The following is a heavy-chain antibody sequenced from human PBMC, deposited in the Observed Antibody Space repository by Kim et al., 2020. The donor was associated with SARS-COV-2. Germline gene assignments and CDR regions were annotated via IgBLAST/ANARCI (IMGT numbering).Heavy chain of an antibody. CDR3: TRSSGYCSGLEY. Sequence: YYADPVKGRFTVSRDNSKNTLYLQMSSLRAEDMSIYYCTRSSGYCSGLEYWRHGTPVTVSS. J-gene: IGHJ4*01. V-gene: IGHV3-30*15. D-gene: IGHD3-22*01.